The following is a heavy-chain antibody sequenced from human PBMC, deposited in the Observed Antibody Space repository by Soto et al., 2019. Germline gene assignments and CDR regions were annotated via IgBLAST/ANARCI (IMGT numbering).Heavy chain of an antibody. CDR1: VYTFTSYG. Sequence: VKVSCKASVYTFTSYGISWVRQAPGQGLEWMGWISAYNGNTNYAQKLQGRVTMTTDTSTSTAYMELRSLRSDDTAVYYCARDLAPMITFGGVIIDYWGQGTLVTVSS. CDR3: ARDLAPMITFGGVIIDY. V-gene: IGHV1-18*04. J-gene: IGHJ4*02. D-gene: IGHD3-16*01. CDR2: ISAYNGNT.